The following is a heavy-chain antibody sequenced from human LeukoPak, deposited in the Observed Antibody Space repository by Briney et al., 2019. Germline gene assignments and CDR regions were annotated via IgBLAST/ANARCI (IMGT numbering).Heavy chain of an antibody. V-gene: IGHV4-30-4*01. CDR1: GGSISSGDYY. CDR3: ARDSPGEGYGDLGDYYFDY. D-gene: IGHD4-17*01. CDR2: IYYSGST. J-gene: IGHJ4*02. Sequence: SQTLSHTCTVSGGSISSGDYYWSWIRQPPGKGLEWIGYIYYSGSTYYNPSLKSRVAISVDTSKNQFSLKLSSVTAADTAVYYCARDSPGEGYGDLGDYYFDYWGQGTLVTVSS.